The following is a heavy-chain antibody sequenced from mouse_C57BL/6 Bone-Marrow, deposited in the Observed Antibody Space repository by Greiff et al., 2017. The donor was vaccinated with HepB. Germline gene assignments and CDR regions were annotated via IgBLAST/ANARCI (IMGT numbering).Heavy chain of an antibody. CDR1: GYSFTGYY. D-gene: IGHD1-1*01. Sequence: VQLQQSGPELVKPGASVKISCKASGYSFTGYYMNWVKQSPEKSLEWIGEIKPSTGGTTYNQKLKATATLTVDKSSSPAYMQLKSLTSEDSAVYYCARAPSYYGSSYYAMDYWGQGTSVTVSS. V-gene: IGHV1-42*01. CDR2: IKPSTGGT. CDR3: ARAPSYYGSSYYAMDY. J-gene: IGHJ4*01.